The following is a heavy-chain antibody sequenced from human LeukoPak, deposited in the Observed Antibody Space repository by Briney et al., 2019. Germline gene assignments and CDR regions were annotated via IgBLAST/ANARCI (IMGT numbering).Heavy chain of an antibody. Sequence: GGSLRLSCAASGFTFSDYYMSWIRQAPGKGLEWVSYISSSGSTIYYADSVKGRFTISRDNAKNSLYLQMNSLRAEDTAVYYCARDRSIGQRWLQPPFDYWGQGTLVTVSS. CDR1: GFTFSDYY. D-gene: IGHD5-24*01. CDR2: ISSSGSTI. J-gene: IGHJ4*02. V-gene: IGHV3-11*01. CDR3: ARDRSIGQRWLQPPFDY.